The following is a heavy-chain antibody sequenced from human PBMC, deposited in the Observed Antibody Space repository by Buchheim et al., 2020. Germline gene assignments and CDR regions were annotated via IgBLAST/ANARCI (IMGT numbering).Heavy chain of an antibody. V-gene: IGHV3-74*01. CDR3: ARAAYYRFDY. Sequence: EVQLVESGGGLVQPGASLRLSCAASGFAFGNYWMFWVRQTAGKGLALISRFNGDGTVTTYADSVKGRFTISRDNAGKAVCLQMNNLRAEDTAVYYCARAAYYRFDYWGHGTL. CDR2: FNGDGTVT. D-gene: IGHD3-9*01. J-gene: IGHJ4*01. CDR1: GFAFGNYW.